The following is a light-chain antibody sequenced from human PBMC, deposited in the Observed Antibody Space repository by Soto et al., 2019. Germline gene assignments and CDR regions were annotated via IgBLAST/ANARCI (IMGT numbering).Light chain of an antibody. J-gene: IGKJ5*01. CDR3: QQYYSYPPT. V-gene: IGKV3D-15*01. Sequence: EVVLTQSPVTLSLSPGERATLSCRASQSFRGLLAWYQQKPGQAPRLLIYGASNRATGIPDRFSGSGSGTDFTLTISCLQSEDFATYYCQQYYSYPPTFGQGTRLEIK. CDR2: GAS. CDR1: QSFRGL.